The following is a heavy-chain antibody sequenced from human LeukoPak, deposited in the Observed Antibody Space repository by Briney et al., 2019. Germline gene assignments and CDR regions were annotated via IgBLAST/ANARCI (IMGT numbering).Heavy chain of an antibody. Sequence: GASVKVSCKASGYTFTSYYMHWVRQAPGQGLEWMGWINPNSGGTNYAQKFQGRVTMTRDTSISTAYMELSRLRSDDTAVYYCARDLRYYGSGSYYRFDPWGQGTLVTVSS. D-gene: IGHD3-10*01. J-gene: IGHJ5*02. CDR2: INPNSGGT. V-gene: IGHV1-2*02. CDR1: GYTFTSYY. CDR3: ARDLRYYGSGSYYRFDP.